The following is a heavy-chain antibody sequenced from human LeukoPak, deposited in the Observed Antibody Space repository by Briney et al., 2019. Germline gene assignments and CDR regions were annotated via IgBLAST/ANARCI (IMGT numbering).Heavy chain of an antibody. D-gene: IGHD2-15*01. CDR1: GYTFTGYD. Sequence: ASVKVSCKASGYTFTGYDINWVRQATGQGLEGMGWMNPNSGNTGYAQKFQGRVTMTRNTSISTAYMELSSLRSEDTAVYYCARAGGYCGRISCPYYFDYWGQGSLVAVSS. V-gene: IGHV1-8*01. CDR2: MNPNSGNT. J-gene: IGHJ4*02. CDR3: ARAGGYCGRISCPYYFDY.